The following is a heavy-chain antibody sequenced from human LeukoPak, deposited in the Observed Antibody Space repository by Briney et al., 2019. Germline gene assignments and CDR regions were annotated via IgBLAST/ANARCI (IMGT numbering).Heavy chain of an antibody. CDR2: IYYSGST. V-gene: IGHV4-59*01. Sequence: SETLSLTCTVSGGSISSYYWSWIRQPPGKGLEWIGHIYYSGSTKYNPSLKSQVTISVDTSKNQYSLKLSSVSAADTAVYYCARVGSYYYVDYWGQGTLVTVSS. CDR1: GGSISSYY. D-gene: IGHD1-26*01. J-gene: IGHJ4*02. CDR3: ARVGSYYYVDY.